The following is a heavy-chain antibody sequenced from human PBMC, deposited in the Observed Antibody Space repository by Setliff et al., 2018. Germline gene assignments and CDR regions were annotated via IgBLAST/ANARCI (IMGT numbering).Heavy chain of an antibody. J-gene: IGHJ4*02. Sequence: SVKVSCKVSGGAFSNYGLSWVRQAPGQGLLWMGRIIPILETTNYAQNFQGRVSITADESTRTAYMELSSQTFEDTAVYYCARWNGSGYFYYWGQGTWVTVSS. CDR2: IIPILETT. V-gene: IGHV1-69*11. CDR1: GGAFSNYG. D-gene: IGHD3-3*01. CDR3: ARWNGSGYFYY.